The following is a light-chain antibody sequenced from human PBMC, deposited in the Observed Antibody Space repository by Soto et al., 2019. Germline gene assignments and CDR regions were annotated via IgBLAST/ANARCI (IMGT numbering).Light chain of an antibody. Sequence: DIQMTQSPSSLSASAGDRVNITCRASQTIAVYLNCYQKKPGKDPRLLIYATSSLQSGVPSRFRGSGSGTDFTLTISSLQTEDCATYYCQQSFSTAGTFGQGTKVDIK. CDR2: ATS. J-gene: IGKJ1*01. CDR3: QQSFSTAGT. CDR1: QTIAVY. V-gene: IGKV1-39*01.